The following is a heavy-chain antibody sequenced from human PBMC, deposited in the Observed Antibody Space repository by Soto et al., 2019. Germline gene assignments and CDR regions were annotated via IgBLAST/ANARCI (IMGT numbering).Heavy chain of an antibody. CDR1: GFTFSSYG. Sequence: QVQLVESGGGVVQPGRSLRLSCAASGFTFSSYGMHWVRQAPGKGLEWVAVISYDGSNKCYADSVKGRFTISRDNSKNTLYLQMNSLRAEDTAVYYCAKERRGGGPPGYSSSWPPSGNDYWGQGTLVTVSS. V-gene: IGHV3-30*18. J-gene: IGHJ4*02. D-gene: IGHD6-13*01. CDR2: ISYDGSNK. CDR3: AKERRGGGPPGYSSSWPPSGNDY.